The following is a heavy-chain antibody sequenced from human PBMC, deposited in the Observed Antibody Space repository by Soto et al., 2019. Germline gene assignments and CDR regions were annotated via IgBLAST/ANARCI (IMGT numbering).Heavy chain of an antibody. D-gene: IGHD3-16*02. CDR2: IYTGGST. CDR1: GFIVSSNY. V-gene: IGHV3-66*01. Sequence: EVQLVESGGGLVQPGESLTLSCAASGFIVSSNYMSWVRQAPGKGLEWVSVIYTGGSTYYADSVKGRFTIYRDNSKNTLYLQMDSLRDEDTAVYYCARNSYLDCWGQGTLVTVSS. J-gene: IGHJ4*02. CDR3: ARNSYLDC.